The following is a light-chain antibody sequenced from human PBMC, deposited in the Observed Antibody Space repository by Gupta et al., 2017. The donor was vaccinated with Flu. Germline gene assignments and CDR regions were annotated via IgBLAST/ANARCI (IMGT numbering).Light chain of an antibody. CDR3: QSFDSSLHAVV. Sequence: SNIGAPYNVNVYQRFQGTAPNLLIYGDSNRPSGVPDRFSGSKSGTSASLAITGLQADDEADDYCQSFDSSLHAVVFGGGTKLTVL. V-gene: IGLV1-40*01. CDR1: SNIGAPYN. J-gene: IGLJ2*01. CDR2: GDS.